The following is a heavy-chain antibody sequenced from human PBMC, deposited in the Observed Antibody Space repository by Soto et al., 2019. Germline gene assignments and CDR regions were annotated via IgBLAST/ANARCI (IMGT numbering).Heavy chain of an antibody. J-gene: IGHJ3*02. V-gene: IGHV4-31*03. CDR3: ARDPITMVRGVSTNAFDI. CDR1: GGSISSGGCY. Sequence: PSETLSLTCTVSGGSISSGGCYWSWIRQHPGKGLEWIGYIYYSGSTYYNPSLKSRVTISVDTSKNQFSLKLSSVTAADTAVYYCARDPITMVRGVSTNAFDIWGQGTMVTVSS. CDR2: IYYSGST. D-gene: IGHD3-10*01.